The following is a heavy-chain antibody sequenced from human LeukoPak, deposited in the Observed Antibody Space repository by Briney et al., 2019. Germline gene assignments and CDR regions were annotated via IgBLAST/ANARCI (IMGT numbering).Heavy chain of an antibody. D-gene: IGHD3-16*01. Sequence: PGRSLRLSCAASGFTFSSYAMHWVCQAPGQGLEWVAVISSDGNSKHYGDSVRGRFTISRDNSKNTLWLQMSSLRAEDTAIYYCAKAGDATSPGGSFDSWGQGTLVTVST. V-gene: IGHV3-30*04. CDR2: ISSDGNSK. CDR1: GFTFSSYA. J-gene: IGHJ4*02. CDR3: AKAGDATSPGGSFDS.